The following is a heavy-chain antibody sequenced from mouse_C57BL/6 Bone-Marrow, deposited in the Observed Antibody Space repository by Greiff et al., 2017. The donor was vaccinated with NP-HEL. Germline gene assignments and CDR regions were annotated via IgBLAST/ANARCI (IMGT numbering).Heavy chain of an antibody. J-gene: IGHJ2*01. V-gene: IGHV1-55*01. CDR3: ARRGVGLRGCY. Sequence: QVQLQQPGAELVKPGASVKMSCKASGYTFTSYWITWVKQRPGQGLEWIGDIYPGSGSTNYNEKFKSKATLTVDTSSSTAYMQLSSLTSDDSAVYYCARRGVGLRGCYWGKGTTLTVAS. CDR1: GYTFTSYW. CDR2: IYPGSGST. D-gene: IGHD2-2*01.